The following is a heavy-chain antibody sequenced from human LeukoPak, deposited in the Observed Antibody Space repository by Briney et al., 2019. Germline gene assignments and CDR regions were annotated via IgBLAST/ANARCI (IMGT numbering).Heavy chain of an antibody. D-gene: IGHD3-22*01. Sequence: GGSLRLSCAASGFTFSSYAMSWVRQAPGKGLEWVSAISASGGSTYYADSVKGRFTISRDNPKNTLYLQMNSLRAEDTAEYYCAKRGYSDSSGYLYDAFDIWGQGTMVTVSS. CDR1: GFTFSSYA. V-gene: IGHV3-23*01. CDR2: ISASGGST. CDR3: AKRGYSDSSGYLYDAFDI. J-gene: IGHJ3*02.